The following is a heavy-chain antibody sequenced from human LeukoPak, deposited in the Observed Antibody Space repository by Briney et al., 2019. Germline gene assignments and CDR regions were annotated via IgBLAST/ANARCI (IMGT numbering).Heavy chain of an antibody. J-gene: IGHJ4*02. D-gene: IGHD5-18*01. V-gene: IGHV3-23*01. Sequence: GGSLRLSCAASGFTFSSYAMSWVRQAPGKGLEWVSAISGSGGSTYYADSVKGRFTISRDNSKNTLYLQMNSLRAEDTAVYYCANRGYSYGRVFDYWGQGTLVTVSS. CDR2: ISGSGGST. CDR3: ANRGYSYGRVFDY. CDR1: GFTFSSYA.